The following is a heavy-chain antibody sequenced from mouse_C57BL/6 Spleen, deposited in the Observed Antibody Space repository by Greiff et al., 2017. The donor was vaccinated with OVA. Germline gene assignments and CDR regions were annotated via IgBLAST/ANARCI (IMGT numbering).Heavy chain of an antibody. Sequence: EVQLQQSGPELVKPGASVKISCKASGYTFTDYYMNWVKQSHGKSLEWIGDINPNNGGTSYNQKFKGKATLTVDKSSSTAYMELRSLTSEDSAVYYCARSGDGYYDYAMDYWGQGTSVTVSS. J-gene: IGHJ4*01. D-gene: IGHD2-3*01. CDR1: GYTFTDYY. CDR3: ARSGDGYYDYAMDY. V-gene: IGHV1-26*01. CDR2: INPNNGGT.